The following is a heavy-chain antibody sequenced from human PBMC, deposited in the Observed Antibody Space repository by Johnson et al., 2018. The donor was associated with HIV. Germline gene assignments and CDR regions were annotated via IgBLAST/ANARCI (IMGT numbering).Heavy chain of an antibody. CDR2: IYSGGRT. Sequence: VQLVESGGGLVQPGGSLRLSCAASGFTVSSNYMSWVRQAPGKGLEWVSVIYSGGRTYDEDAVTGRFTISRDNSKNTLYLQMNSMRAEDTAVYYCARAGDYDAFDIWGQGIMVTVSS. J-gene: IGHJ3*02. D-gene: IGHD3-16*01. V-gene: IGHV3-66*01. CDR3: ARAGDYDAFDI. CDR1: GFTVSSNY.